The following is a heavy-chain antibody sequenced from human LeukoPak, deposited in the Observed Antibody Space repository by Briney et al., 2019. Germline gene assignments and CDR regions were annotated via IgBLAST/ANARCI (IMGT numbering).Heavy chain of an antibody. CDR3: ARDVGYYTSGYYYVPYDFDY. Sequence: PGRYLRLYCAASGFTFSSHGMHWVRQAPGKGLEWVAVIWYDGGYKYYADSVKGRFTISRDNSNNTLYLQMNSLRAEDTAVYYCARDVGYYTSGYYYVPYDFDYWGQGTLVTVSS. J-gene: IGHJ4*02. D-gene: IGHD3-22*01. CDR2: IWYDGGYK. CDR1: GFTFSSHG. V-gene: IGHV3-33*01.